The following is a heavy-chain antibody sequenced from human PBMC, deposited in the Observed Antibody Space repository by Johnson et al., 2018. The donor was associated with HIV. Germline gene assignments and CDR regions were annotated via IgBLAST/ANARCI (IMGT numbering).Heavy chain of an antibody. CDR3: ARVRTAAGFDAFDI. V-gene: IGHV3-30-3*01. J-gene: IGHJ3*02. CDR2: ISYDGSNK. D-gene: IGHD6-13*01. CDR1: GFTFSSYA. Sequence: QMQLVESGGGVVQPGRSLRLSCAASGFTFSSYAMHWVRQAPGKGLEWVAVISYDGSNKYYADSVKGRFTISRDNSKNSLYLQMNSLRDEDTALYYCARVRTAAGFDAFDIWGQGTMVTVSS.